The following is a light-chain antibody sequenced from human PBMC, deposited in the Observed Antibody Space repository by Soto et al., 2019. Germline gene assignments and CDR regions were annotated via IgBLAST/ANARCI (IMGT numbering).Light chain of an antibody. V-gene: IGKV3-11*01. CDR2: DAS. CDR3: HQRTNWAPWT. J-gene: IGKJ1*01. CDR1: QSVSRY. Sequence: EIVLTQSPATLSLSPGERATLSCRARQSVSRYLAWYQQKPGQAPRLLLYDASNRATGIPARFSGSGSGTDFTLTISSLEPEDFAVYYCHQRTNWAPWTFGQGTKVEIK.